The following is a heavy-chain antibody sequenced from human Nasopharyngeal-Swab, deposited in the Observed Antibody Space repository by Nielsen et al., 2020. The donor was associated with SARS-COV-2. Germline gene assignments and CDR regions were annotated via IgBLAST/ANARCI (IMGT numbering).Heavy chain of an antibody. D-gene: IGHD5-18*01. J-gene: IGHJ5*02. CDR2: INPNSGGT. CDR3: AREPRYSYGLFDP. V-gene: IGHV1-2*06. CDR1: GYTFTGYY. Sequence: ASVKVSCKASGYTFTGYYMHWVRQAPGQGLEWMGRINPNSGGTNYAQKFQGRVTMTRDTSISTAYMELSRLRSDDTAVYYCAREPRYSYGLFDPWGQGTLVTVSS.